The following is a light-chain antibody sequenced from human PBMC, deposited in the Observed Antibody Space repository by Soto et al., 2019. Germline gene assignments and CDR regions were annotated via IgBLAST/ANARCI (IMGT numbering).Light chain of an antibody. J-gene: IGKJ2*01. V-gene: IGKV2-24*01. CDR1: QSLVHIDGNTY. CDR2: KIS. CDR3: MQATQSYP. Sequence: DIVLTQTRLSSPVTLGQPASISCRSSQSLVHIDGNTYFNWLQPRPGQPPRLLIYKISNRFPGVPGRISGSGAGTDSTLNISMEEAEDVRVYYCMQATQSYPFGQGTRLQIK.